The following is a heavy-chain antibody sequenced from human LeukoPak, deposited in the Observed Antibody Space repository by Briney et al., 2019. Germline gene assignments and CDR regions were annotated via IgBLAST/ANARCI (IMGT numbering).Heavy chain of an antibody. CDR1: GFTFSSYG. J-gene: IGHJ4*02. Sequence: GGSLRLSCAASGFTFSSYGMHWVRQAPGKGLEWVAVISYDGSNKYYADSVKGRLTISRDNSKNTLYLQMNSLRAEDTAVYYCAKDWGYCSGGSCHQNFDYWGQGTLVTVSS. V-gene: IGHV3-30*18. CDR2: ISYDGSNK. CDR3: AKDWGYCSGGSCHQNFDY. D-gene: IGHD2-15*01.